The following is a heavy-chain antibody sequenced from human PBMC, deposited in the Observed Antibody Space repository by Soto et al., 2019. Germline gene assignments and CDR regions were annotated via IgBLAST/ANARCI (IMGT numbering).Heavy chain of an antibody. CDR2: IYYSGST. CDR1: GGSISSYY. J-gene: IGHJ4*02. CDR3: ARVFGSSWYQAFFDY. Sequence: SETLSLTCTVSGGSISSYYWSWIRQPPGKGLEWIGYIYYSGSTNYNPSLKSRVTISVDTSKNQFSLKLSSVTAADTAVYYCARVFGSSWYQAFFDYWGQGTLVTVSS. V-gene: IGHV4-59*01. D-gene: IGHD6-13*01.